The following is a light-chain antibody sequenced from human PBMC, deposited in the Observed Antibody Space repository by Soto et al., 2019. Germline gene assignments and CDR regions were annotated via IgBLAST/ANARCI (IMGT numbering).Light chain of an antibody. CDR3: CSYAGRYTAV. CDR2: GVT. CDR1: NSDVGHYDY. V-gene: IGLV2-11*01. J-gene: IGLJ3*02. Sequence: QSVLTQPRSVSRSPGQSVTISCTGTNSDVGHYDYVSWYQQLPGKAPKLVIYGVTKRPSGVPDRFSGSKSGNTASLTISGLQAEDEADYHCCSYAGRYTAVFGGGTKLTVL.